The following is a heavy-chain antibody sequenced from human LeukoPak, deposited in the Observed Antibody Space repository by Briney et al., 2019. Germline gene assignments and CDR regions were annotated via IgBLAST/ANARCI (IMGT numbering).Heavy chain of an antibody. Sequence: SVTVSCKASGGTFSSCAISWVRQAPGQGLEWMGGIFPIFGTANYAQKFQGRVTITADEYTSTAYMELSSLRSEDTAVYYCGRGARPPHYYYYMDVWGKGTTVTVSS. CDR1: GGTFSSCA. J-gene: IGHJ6*03. CDR2: IFPIFGTA. D-gene: IGHD5-12*01. CDR3: GRGARPPHYYYYMDV. V-gene: IGHV1-69*01.